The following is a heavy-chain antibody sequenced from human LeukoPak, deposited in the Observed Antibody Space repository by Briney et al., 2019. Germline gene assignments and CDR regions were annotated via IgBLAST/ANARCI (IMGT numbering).Heavy chain of an antibody. J-gene: IGHJ4*02. V-gene: IGHV3-7*01. CDR2: IKQDGSEK. Sequence: GGSLRLSCAASGFTFTSYAMSWVRQAPGKGLEWVANIKQDGSEKYYVDSVKGRFTISRDNAKNSLYLQMNSLRAEDTAVYYCARRGFLDSWGQGTLVTVSS. CDR1: GFTFTSYA. CDR3: ARRGFLDS. D-gene: IGHD3/OR15-3a*01.